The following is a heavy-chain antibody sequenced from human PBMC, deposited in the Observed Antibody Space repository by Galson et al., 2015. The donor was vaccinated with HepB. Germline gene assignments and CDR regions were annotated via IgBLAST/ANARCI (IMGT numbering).Heavy chain of an antibody. CDR1: GFTFEDYA. D-gene: IGHD2-2*02. Sequence: LRLSWAASGFTFEDYAMHWVRQAPGKGLEWVSGISWNSGSIGYADSVKGRFTISRDNAKNSLYLQMNSLRAEDTAFYYCAKVRTHHPAAISVSYYGMDVWGQGTTVTVSS. J-gene: IGHJ6*02. CDR3: AKVRTHHPAAISVSYYGMDV. CDR2: ISWNSGSI. V-gene: IGHV3-9*01.